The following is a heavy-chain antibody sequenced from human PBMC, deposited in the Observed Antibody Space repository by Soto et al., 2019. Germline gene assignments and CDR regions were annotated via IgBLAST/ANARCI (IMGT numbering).Heavy chain of an antibody. CDR2: MNPNSGNT. Sequence: ASVKVSCKASGYTFTSYDINGVRQATGQGLEWMGWMNPNSGNTGYAQKFQGRVTRTRNTSISTAYMELSSRSSEDAAVYYCARVPTAFDYIWGSYRSAPTTPFDFRGRGTLLTVSS. J-gene: IGHJ4*02. V-gene: IGHV1-8*01. CDR3: ARVPTAFDYIWGSYRSAPTTPFDF. CDR1: GYTFTSYD. D-gene: IGHD3-16*02.